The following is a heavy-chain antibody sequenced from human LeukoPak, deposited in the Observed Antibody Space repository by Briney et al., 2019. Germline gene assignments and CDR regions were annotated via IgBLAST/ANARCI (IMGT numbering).Heavy chain of an antibody. Sequence: PSETLSLTCTVSGGSISSYYWSWIRQSPGKGLEWIGYIYYTGSTNYNPSLKSRVTISVDTSKNQFSLKLSSVTAADTAVYYCARDRPPGDFWGQGTLVTVSS. CDR2: IYYTGST. CDR1: GGSISSYY. V-gene: IGHV4-59*01. CDR3: ARDRPPGDF. J-gene: IGHJ4*02.